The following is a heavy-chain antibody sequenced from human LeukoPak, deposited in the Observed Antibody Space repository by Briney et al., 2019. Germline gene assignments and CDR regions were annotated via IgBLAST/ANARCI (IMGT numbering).Heavy chain of an antibody. V-gene: IGHV4-4*07. CDR3: ARVTTYYYDSSGFSPGPDAFDI. Sequence: ASETLSLTCTVSGGSISSYYWSWIRQPAGKGLEWIGRIYTSGSTNYNPSLKSRVTISVDTSKNQFSLKLSSVTAADTAVYYCARVTTYYYDSSGFSPGPDAFDIWGQGTMVTVSS. J-gene: IGHJ3*02. D-gene: IGHD3-22*01. CDR2: IYTSGST. CDR1: GGSISSYY.